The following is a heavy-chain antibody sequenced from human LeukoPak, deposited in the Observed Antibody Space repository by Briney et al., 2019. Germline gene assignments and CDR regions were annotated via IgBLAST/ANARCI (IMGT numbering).Heavy chain of an antibody. V-gene: IGHV3-23*03. CDR3: VKVAKYYYGSETYYFFEH. J-gene: IGHJ4*02. CDR2: IYSDNT. Sequence: GGSLRLSCAASGFTFNSYAMSWVRQAPGKGLEWVSFIYSDNTHYSDSVKGRFTISRDNSKNSLDLQMNSLRVEDTGIYYCVKVAKYYYGSETYYFFEHWGQGTPVTASS. CDR1: GFTFNSYA. D-gene: IGHD3-10*01.